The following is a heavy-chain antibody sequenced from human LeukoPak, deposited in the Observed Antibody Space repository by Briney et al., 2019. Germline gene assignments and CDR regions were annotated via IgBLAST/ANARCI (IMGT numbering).Heavy chain of an antibody. Sequence: PGGSLRLSCAASGFAFSSYGMHWVRQAPGKGLEWVALIWYDGSDKYYTDSVKGRFTISRDNSKNTLSLQMNSLRAEDTAEYYCARGSPYNEGGGYYYAFDYWGQGTLVTVSS. D-gene: IGHD3-22*01. J-gene: IGHJ4*02. V-gene: IGHV3-33*01. CDR1: GFAFSSYG. CDR2: IWYDGSDK. CDR3: ARGSPYNEGGGYYYAFDY.